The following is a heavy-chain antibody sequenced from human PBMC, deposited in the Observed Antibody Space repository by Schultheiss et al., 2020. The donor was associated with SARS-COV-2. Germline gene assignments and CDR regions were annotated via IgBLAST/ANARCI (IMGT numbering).Heavy chain of an antibody. V-gene: IGHV1-8*01. D-gene: IGHD3-3*01. CDR2: MNPNSGNR. Sequence: ASVKVSCKASGYTFTIYDINWVRQATGQGLEWMGWMNPNSGNRGYAQKFQGRVTMTTDTSTSTAYMELRSLRSDDTAVYYCARGITIFGVVSTYYYYGMDVWGQGTTVTVSS. CDR3: ARGITIFGVVSTYYYYGMDV. CDR1: GYTFTIYD. J-gene: IGHJ6*02.